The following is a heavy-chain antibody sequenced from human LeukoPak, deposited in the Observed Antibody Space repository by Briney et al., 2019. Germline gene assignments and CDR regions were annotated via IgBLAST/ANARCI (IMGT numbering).Heavy chain of an antibody. CDR1: GGSFSGYY. CDR2: INHSGST. Sequence: SETLSLTCAVYGGSFSGYYWSWIRQPPGKGLEWSGEINHSGSTNYNPSLKSRVTISVDTSKNQFSLKLSSVTAADTAVYYCARADNWNDPVDYWGQGTLVTVSS. V-gene: IGHV4-34*01. D-gene: IGHD1-1*01. CDR3: ARADNWNDPVDY. J-gene: IGHJ4*02.